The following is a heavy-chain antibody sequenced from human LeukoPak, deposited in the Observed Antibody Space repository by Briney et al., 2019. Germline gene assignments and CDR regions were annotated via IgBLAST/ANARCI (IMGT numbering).Heavy chain of an antibody. V-gene: IGHV3-13*01. CDR1: GFPFSTYD. Sequence: PGGSLGLSCAASGFPFSTYDMHWVRQIPGKGLEWVSAIGIAGDTYYPDSVKGRFTISRDNAKNSLYLQMNSLRDEDTAVYYCAREEALDYWGQGTLVTVSS. CDR2: IGIAGDT. J-gene: IGHJ4*02. CDR3: AREEALDY.